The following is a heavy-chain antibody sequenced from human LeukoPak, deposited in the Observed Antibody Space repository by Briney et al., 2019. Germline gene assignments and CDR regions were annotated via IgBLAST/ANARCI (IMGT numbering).Heavy chain of an antibody. CDR3: ARGPMITFGGVIVTPFDY. CDR2: IYLCGST. CDR1: GGSIRSYY. D-gene: IGHD3-16*02. J-gene: IGHJ4*02. V-gene: IGHV4-59*01. Sequence: SETLSLTCTVSGGSIRSYYRSWLRQPPAKGRAGIGYIYLCGSTNYNPSLKSRVTISVDTSKNQFSLKLSSVTAADTAVYYCARGPMITFGGVIVTPFDYWGQGTLVTVSS.